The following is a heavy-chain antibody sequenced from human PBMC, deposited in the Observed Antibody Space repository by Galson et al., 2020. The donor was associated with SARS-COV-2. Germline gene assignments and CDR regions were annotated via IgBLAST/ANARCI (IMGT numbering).Heavy chain of an antibody. V-gene: IGHV3-48*03. CDR2: ISDSGTNN. Sequence: RESLKISCAGSGFTFSNYEMNWVRQAPGKGLEWVAYISDSGTNNYYADSVKGRFTISRDNAMNSLYLQMTSLRAEDTAVYYCASPYLAAASFFGAFDIWGLVTVVTVSS. J-gene: IGHJ3*02. CDR3: ASPYLAAASFFGAFDI. CDR1: GFTFSNYE. D-gene: IGHD2-15*01.